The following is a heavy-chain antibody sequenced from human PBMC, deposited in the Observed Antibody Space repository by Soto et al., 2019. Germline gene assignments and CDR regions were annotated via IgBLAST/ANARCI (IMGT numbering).Heavy chain of an antibody. V-gene: IGHV3-23*01. D-gene: IGHD3-16*01. CDR2: ISGSGDGT. J-gene: IGHJ4*02. Sequence: EVQLRQSGGGVVQPGGSLRLSCVASGCAFNNYAMTWVRQAPGKGLEWVSGISGSGDGTYYADSVKDRFSVSRDKSTSTVHLQMSSLRVEDTAVYYCAKDKGLRGSSYFGDWGQGALVIVSS. CDR1: GCAFNNYA. CDR3: AKDKGLRGSSYFGD.